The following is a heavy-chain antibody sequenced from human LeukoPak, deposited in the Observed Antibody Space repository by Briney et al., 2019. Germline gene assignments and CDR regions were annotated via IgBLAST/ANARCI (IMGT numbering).Heavy chain of an antibody. D-gene: IGHD1-7*01. Sequence: PGGSLRLSCAASGFTFTSYSMSWVRQAPGKGLEWVSGTSDRGDYTYYADSVKGRITVSRDSSKNTLFLQMNSLRAEDTALYFCARKAQYNGHYPLDYWGQGTLVTVSS. V-gene: IGHV3-23*01. CDR3: ARKAQYNGHYPLDY. CDR1: GFTFTSYS. CDR2: TSDRGDYT. J-gene: IGHJ4*02.